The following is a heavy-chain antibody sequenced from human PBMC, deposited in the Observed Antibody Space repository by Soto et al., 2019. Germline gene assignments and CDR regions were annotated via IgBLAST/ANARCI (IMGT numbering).Heavy chain of an antibody. V-gene: IGHV3-30*18. CDR2: ISDDGNEE. D-gene: IGHD1-26*01. CDR3: VKVGYTGSYIQHFHN. J-gene: IGHJ4*02. CDR1: GFMFSSYG. Sequence: GGSLRLSCAASGFMFSSYGMHWVRQAPGKGLEWVASISDDGNEENYADSVKGRFSISRDNSKNTLYLQMSSLRVEDTAVYYCVKVGYTGSYIQHFHNWGQGTLVIVYS.